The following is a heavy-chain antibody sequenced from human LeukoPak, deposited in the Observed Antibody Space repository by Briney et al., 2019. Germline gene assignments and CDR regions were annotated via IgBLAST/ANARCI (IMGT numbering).Heavy chain of an antibody. D-gene: IGHD3-22*01. CDR3: ARERPMAMILDY. CDR2: ISYDGSNK. Sequence: PGRSLRLSCAASGFTFSSYAMHWVRQAPGKGLEWVAVISYDGSNKYYADSVKGRFTISRDNSKNTLYLQMNSLRAEDTAVYYCARERPMAMILDYWGQGTLVTVSS. J-gene: IGHJ4*02. V-gene: IGHV3-30-3*01. CDR1: GFTFSSYA.